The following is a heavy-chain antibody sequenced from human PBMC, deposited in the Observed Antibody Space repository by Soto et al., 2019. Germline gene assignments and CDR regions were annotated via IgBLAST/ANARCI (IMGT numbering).Heavy chain of an antibody. CDR3: ARDKITGLFDY. J-gene: IGHJ4*02. CDR2: INHSGST. CDR1: GGSFSGYY. V-gene: IGHV4-34*01. D-gene: IGHD2-8*02. Sequence: SETLSLTCAVYGGSFSGYYWTWIRQPPGTGLEGIGEINHSGSTNYNPSLKSRVTISVDTSKNQFSLKLTSVTAADTAVYYCARDKITGLFDYWGQGTLVTVSS.